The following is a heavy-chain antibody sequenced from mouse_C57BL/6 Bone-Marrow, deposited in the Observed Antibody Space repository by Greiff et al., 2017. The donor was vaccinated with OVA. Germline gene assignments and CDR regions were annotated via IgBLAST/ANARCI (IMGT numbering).Heavy chain of an antibody. D-gene: IGHD1-1*01. J-gene: IGHJ1*03. CDR2: ISSGGDYI. CDR3: TNYYGSSPYWYFDV. Sequence: EVMLVESGEGLVKPGGSLKLSCAASGFTFSSYAMSWVRQTPEKRLEWVAYISSGGDYIYYADTVKGRFTISRDNARNTLYLQMSSLKSEDTAMYYCTNYYGSSPYWYFDVWGTGTTVTVSS. CDR1: GFTFSSYA. V-gene: IGHV5-9-1*02.